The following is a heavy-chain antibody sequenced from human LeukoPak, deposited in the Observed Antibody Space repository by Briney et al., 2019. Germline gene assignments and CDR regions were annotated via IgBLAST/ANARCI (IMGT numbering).Heavy chain of an antibody. J-gene: IGHJ3*02. V-gene: IGHV3-7*01. D-gene: IGHD3-3*01. Sequence: GGSLRLSCAASGFPFSSYWMSWVRQAPGKGLEWVANIKQGGSEIYYVDSVKGRFTMSRDNAKNSLYLQMNSLRAEDTAVNYCVSSYYDFWSGYHDAFDIWGQGTMVTVSS. CDR1: GFPFSSYW. CDR2: IKQGGSEI. CDR3: VSSYYDFWSGYHDAFDI.